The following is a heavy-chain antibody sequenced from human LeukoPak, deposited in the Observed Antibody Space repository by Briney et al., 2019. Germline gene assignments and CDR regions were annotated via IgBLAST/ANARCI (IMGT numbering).Heavy chain of an antibody. D-gene: IGHD3-10*02. CDR2: ISSSGSTI. V-gene: IGHV3-48*03. Sequence: GGSLRLSCAPSGFTFSSYEMNGVRQAPGKGVEWDSYISSSGSTIYYADSVKGRFTISRDNAKNSLYLQMNSLRAEDTAVYYCAELGITMIGGVWGKGTTVTISS. J-gene: IGHJ6*04. CDR1: GFTFSSYE. CDR3: AELGITMIGGV.